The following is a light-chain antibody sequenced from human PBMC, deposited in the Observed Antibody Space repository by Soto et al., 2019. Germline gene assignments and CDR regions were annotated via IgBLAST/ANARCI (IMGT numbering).Light chain of an antibody. V-gene: IGLV2-14*01. CDR2: DVT. CDR1: SSDVGAYNY. CDR3: SSYTRTSTYV. Sequence: QSALTQPASVSGSPGQSIPISCTGTSSDVGAYNYVSWYQQHPGKVPKLMIYDVTNRPSGVSNRFSGSKSGNTASLTITGLQAEDEADYYCSSYTRTSTYVFGAVTKVTVL. J-gene: IGLJ1*01.